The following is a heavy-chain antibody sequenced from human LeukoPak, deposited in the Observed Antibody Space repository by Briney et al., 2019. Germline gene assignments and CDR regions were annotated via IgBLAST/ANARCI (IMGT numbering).Heavy chain of an antibody. CDR3: ARLEFHCSGGSCYPSLDY. D-gene: IGHD2-15*01. Sequence: SETLSLTCTVSGGSISSYYWSWIRQPPGKGLEWIGYIYYSGSTNYNPPLKSRVTISVDTSKNQFSLKLSSVTAADTAVYYCARLEFHCSGGSCYPSLDYWGQGTLVTVSS. CDR2: IYYSGST. CDR1: GGSISSYY. V-gene: IGHV4-59*08. J-gene: IGHJ4*02.